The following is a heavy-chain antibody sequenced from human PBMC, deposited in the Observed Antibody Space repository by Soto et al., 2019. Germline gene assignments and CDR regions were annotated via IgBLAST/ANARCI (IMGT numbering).Heavy chain of an antibody. D-gene: IGHD2-2*01. CDR2: ISNNGVTT. J-gene: IGHJ6*02. Sequence: GGSLRLSCVASGFSFSNYAMHWVRQAPGKGLEWVSAISNNGVTTYYADSVKGRFTISRDNSRNTLFLEMYSLRAEDTAVYYCARYIPGVRYYGMDVWGQGTTVTVSS. V-gene: IGHV3-64*02. CDR3: ARYIPGVRYYGMDV. CDR1: GFSFSNYA.